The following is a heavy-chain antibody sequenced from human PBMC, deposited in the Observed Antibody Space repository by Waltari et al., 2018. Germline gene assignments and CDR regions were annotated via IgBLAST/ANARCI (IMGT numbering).Heavy chain of an antibody. CDR3: ARDHYMDV. CDR2: ISYSGETI. CDR1: GFIFSGYE. V-gene: IGHV3-48*03. Sequence: EEQLVESGGDLLQRGGSLRLTCAVSGFIFSGYEMSWVRQAPGKGLEWISYISYSGETIHYADSVQGRFTTSRDHSKNALILQMDSLRAEDTAIYYCARDHYMDVWGKGTTVTVSS. J-gene: IGHJ6*03.